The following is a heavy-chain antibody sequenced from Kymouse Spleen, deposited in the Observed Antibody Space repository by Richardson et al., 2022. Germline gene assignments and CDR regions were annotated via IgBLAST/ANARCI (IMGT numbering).Heavy chain of an antibody. CDR1: GFTFSSYA. Sequence: EVQLVESGGGLVQPGGSLRLSCAASGFTFSSYAMSWVRQAPGKGLEWVSAISGSGGSTYYADSVKGRFTISRDNSKNTLYLQMNSLRAEDTAVYYCAKEIAARHYYYYYGMDVWGQGTTVTVSS. D-gene: IGHD6-6*01. CDR3: AKEIAARHYYYYYGMDV. CDR2: ISGSGGST. J-gene: IGHJ6*02. V-gene: IGHV3-23*04.